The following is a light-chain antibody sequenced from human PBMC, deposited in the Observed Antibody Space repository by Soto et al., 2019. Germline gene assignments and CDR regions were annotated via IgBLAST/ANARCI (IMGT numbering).Light chain of an antibody. CDR3: LLYYSGARPV. Sequence: QAVVTQEPSLTVSPGGTVTLTCGSSTGTVTLGHYAYRFQQKPGLAPTTLIYDTSNKHSWTPARFSGSLLGGRAALTLSGAQPDDEADYYCLLYYSGARPVFGGGTKVTVL. CDR2: DTS. CDR1: TGTVTLGHY. J-gene: IGLJ2*01. V-gene: IGLV7-46*01.